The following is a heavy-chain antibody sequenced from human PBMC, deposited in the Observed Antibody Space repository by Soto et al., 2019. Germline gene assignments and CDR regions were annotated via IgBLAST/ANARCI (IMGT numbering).Heavy chain of an antibody. Sequence: PXVSLRLSGAASGFSFSDYAMSWVRQAPGKGLEWVSVISESGGSTHYADSVRGRFTVSRDNSKNSLSLRMNSLRDEDTAVYFCAKRSPYSSGWYSPIFDYWGQGALVTVS. D-gene: IGHD6-13*01. V-gene: IGHV3-23*01. J-gene: IGHJ4*02. CDR2: ISESGGST. CDR3: AKRSPYSSGWYSPIFDY. CDR1: GFSFSDYA.